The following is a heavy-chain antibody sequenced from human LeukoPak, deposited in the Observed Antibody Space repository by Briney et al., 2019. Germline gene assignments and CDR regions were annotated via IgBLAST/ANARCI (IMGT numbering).Heavy chain of an antibody. J-gene: IGHJ4*02. D-gene: IGHD3-22*01. Sequence: GGSLRLSCEASGFVFGHSWMSWVRQAPGKGLEWVANINLDGSEINYLDSLTGRLTISRDNAKDSLYLQMNGLRAEDTAVYFCVRDRGYSTFDYWGQGTLVTVSS. CDR3: VRDRGYSTFDY. V-gene: IGHV3-7*03. CDR2: INLDGSEI. CDR1: GFVFGHSW.